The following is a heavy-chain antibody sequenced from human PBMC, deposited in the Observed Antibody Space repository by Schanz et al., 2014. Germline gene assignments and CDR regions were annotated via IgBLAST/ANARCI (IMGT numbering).Heavy chain of an antibody. CDR1: GYNITSND. CDR2: MNPNSGNT. V-gene: IGHV1-8*01. CDR3: ARGRTFDY. Sequence: QVQLVQSGAEVRKPGASVKVSCKASGYNITSNDVTWVRQATGQGLEWMGWMNPNSGNTGFAQKFRGRVTMTRNTSMSTAYIELHILTSEDTAVYYCARGRTFDYWGQGTLVTVSS. J-gene: IGHJ4*02.